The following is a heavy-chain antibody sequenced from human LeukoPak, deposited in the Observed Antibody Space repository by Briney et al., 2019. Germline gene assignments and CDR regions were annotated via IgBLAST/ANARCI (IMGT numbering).Heavy chain of an antibody. CDR1: GGSISSYY. Sequence: SETLSLTCTVSGGSISSYYWSWIRQPPGKGLEWIGYIYYSGSTNYNSSLKSRVTISVDTSKNQFSLKLSSVTAADTAVYYCARDSYDFWSGPKRGWFDPWGQGTLVTVSS. J-gene: IGHJ5*02. CDR3: ARDSYDFWSGPKRGWFDP. V-gene: IGHV4-59*01. D-gene: IGHD3-3*01. CDR2: IYYSGST.